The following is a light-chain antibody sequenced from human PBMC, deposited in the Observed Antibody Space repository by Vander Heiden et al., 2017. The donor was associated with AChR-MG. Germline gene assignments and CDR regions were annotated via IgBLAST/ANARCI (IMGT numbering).Light chain of an antibody. Sequence: DIQMTQSPSSLSASVGDRVTITCRASQSITSYLNWYQQKPGKAPKLLIYGASSLQSGVPSRFSGSGYGTDFTLTISSLQPEDFATYYCQQSYTATWTFGQGTKVEIK. CDR3: QQSYTATWT. CDR2: GAS. CDR1: QSITSY. J-gene: IGKJ1*01. V-gene: IGKV1-39*01.